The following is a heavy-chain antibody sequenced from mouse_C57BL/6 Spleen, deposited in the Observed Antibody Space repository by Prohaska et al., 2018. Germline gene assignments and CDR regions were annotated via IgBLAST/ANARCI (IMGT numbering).Heavy chain of an antibody. J-gene: IGHJ1*03. Sequence: QVTLKESGPGILQPSQTLSLTCSFSGFSLSTFGMGVGWIRQPSGKGLEWLAHIWWDDDKYYNPALKSRLTISKDTSKNQVFLKIANVDTADTATYYCARVYYGNPYWYFDVWGTGTTVTVSS. D-gene: IGHD2-1*01. CDR1: GFSLSTFGMG. V-gene: IGHV8-8*01. CDR2: IWWDDDK. CDR3: ARVYYGNPYWYFDV.